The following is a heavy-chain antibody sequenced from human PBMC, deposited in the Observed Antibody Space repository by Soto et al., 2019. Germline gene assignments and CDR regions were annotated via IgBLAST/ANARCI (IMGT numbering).Heavy chain of an antibody. CDR2: ISGSGGSP. Sequence: GGSLRLSCAASGFTFSSYAMSWVRQAPGKGLEWVSAISGSGGSPYYADSVKGRFTISRDNSKNTLYLQMNSLRAEDTAVYYCAKDPRPYDFWSGYYYYYYGMDVWGQGTTVTVSS. D-gene: IGHD3-3*01. J-gene: IGHJ6*02. CDR1: GFTFSSYA. V-gene: IGHV3-23*01. CDR3: AKDPRPYDFWSGYYYYYYGMDV.